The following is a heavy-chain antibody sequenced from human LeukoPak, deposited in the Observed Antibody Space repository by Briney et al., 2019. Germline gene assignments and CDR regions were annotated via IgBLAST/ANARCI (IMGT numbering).Heavy chain of an antibody. J-gene: IGHJ4*02. Sequence: GGSLRLSCAASGFTFSSYEMNWVRQAPGKGLEWVSYISSSGTTIYYADSVKGRFTISRDNAKSSLYLQMNSLRAVDTAIYYCATKRAVRGDYWGQGTLVTVSS. CDR1: GFTFSSYE. CDR3: ATKRAVRGDY. D-gene: IGHD3-10*01. CDR2: ISSSGTTI. V-gene: IGHV3-48*03.